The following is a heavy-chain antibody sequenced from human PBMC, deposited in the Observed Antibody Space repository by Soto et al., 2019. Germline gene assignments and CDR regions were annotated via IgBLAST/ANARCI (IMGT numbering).Heavy chain of an antibody. Sequence: QVQLVQSGAEVKKPGSSVKVSCKASGGTFSSYAISWVRQAPGQGLEWMGGIIPIFGTANYAQKFQGRVTITADESTSTAYMALSSLRSEDTAVYYCARPTHYDFWSGYYRQNYYYYYGMDVWGQGTTVTVSS. CDR2: IIPIFGTA. V-gene: IGHV1-69*01. D-gene: IGHD3-3*01. CDR3: ARPTHYDFWSGYYRQNYYYYYGMDV. CDR1: GGTFSSYA. J-gene: IGHJ6*02.